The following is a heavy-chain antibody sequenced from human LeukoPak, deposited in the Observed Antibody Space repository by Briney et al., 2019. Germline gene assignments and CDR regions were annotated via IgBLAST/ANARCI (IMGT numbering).Heavy chain of an antibody. CDR3: ARGLGYFDL. CDR2: IYYSGST. CDR1: GGSISSYY. J-gene: IGHJ2*01. V-gene: IGHV4-59*01. Sequence: NPSETLSLTCTISGGSISSYYWSWIRQPPGKGLEWIGYIYYSGSTNYNPSLKSRVTISVDTSKNQFSLKLSSVTAADTAVYYCARGLGYFDLWGRGTLVTVSS.